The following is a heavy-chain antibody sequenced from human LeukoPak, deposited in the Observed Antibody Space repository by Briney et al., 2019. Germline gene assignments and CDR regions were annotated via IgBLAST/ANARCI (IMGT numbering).Heavy chain of an antibody. Sequence: PGGSLRLSCAASGLTFTNYTMNWVRQAPGKGLEWVSSISGSAAYKFYSDSVKGRFTISRDNAKKSLYLQMNSLRSEDTAIYYCANSWPSRMATTYDASGQEALVTVSS. V-gene: IGHV3-21*01. CDR2: ISGSAAYK. CDR3: ANSWPSRMATTYDA. D-gene: IGHD5-24*01. J-gene: IGHJ5*02. CDR1: GLTFTNYT.